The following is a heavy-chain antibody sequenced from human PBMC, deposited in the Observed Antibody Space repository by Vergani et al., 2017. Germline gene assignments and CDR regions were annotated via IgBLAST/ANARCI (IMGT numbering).Heavy chain of an antibody. CDR1: GGSISSSSYY. D-gene: IGHD6-19*01. Sequence: QLQLQESGPGLVKPSETLSLTCTVSGGSISSSSYYWGWIRQPPGKGLEWIGSIYYSGSTYYNPSRKSRVTISVDTSKNQFSLKLSSVTAADTAVYYCARRSAVAGTWDFDYWGQGTLVTVSS. V-gene: IGHV4-39*01. CDR2: IYYSGST. CDR3: ARRSAVAGTWDFDY. J-gene: IGHJ4*02.